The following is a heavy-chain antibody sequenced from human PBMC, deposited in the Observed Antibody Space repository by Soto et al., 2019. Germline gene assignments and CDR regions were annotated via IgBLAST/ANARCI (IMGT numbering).Heavy chain of an antibody. J-gene: IGHJ4*02. D-gene: IGHD3-22*01. CDR2: ISGSGGST. V-gene: IGHV3-23*01. CDR3: AKDSGQSPRLLLHLDY. CDR1: GCTFRSDA. Sequence: EVQLLESGGGLVQPGGSLRLSCAAYGCTFRSDAMSWVRQAPGKGLEWVSAISGSGGSTYYADSVKGRFTISRDNSKNTLYLQMNSLRAEDTAVYYCAKDSGQSPRLLLHLDYWGQGTLVTDSS.